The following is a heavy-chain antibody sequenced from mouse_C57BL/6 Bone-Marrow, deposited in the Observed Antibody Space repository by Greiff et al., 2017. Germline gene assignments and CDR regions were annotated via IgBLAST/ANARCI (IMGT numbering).Heavy chain of an antibody. Sequence: EVMLVESGGDLVKPGGSLKLSCAASGFTFSSYGMSWVRQTPDKRLEWVATISSGGSCTYYPDSVKGRFTISRDNAKNTLYLQMSSLKSEDTAMYYCARHDYGAYWGQGTLVTVSA. CDR3: ARHDYGAY. D-gene: IGHD1-1*01. CDR2: ISSGGSCT. J-gene: IGHJ3*01. V-gene: IGHV5-6*01. CDR1: GFTFSSYG.